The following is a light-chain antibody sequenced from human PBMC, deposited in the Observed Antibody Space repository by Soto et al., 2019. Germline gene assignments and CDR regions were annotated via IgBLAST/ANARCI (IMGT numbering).Light chain of an antibody. Sequence: DIQMTQSPSTLSASVGDRVTITCRASQSIGSWLAWYQQISGRAPNLLIYDASSLQSGVPSRFSGSGSGTEFTLTISSLQPDDFATYYCQQYNTYSWTFGQGTKVDTK. CDR2: DAS. J-gene: IGKJ1*01. CDR3: QQYNTYSWT. CDR1: QSIGSW. V-gene: IGKV1-5*01.